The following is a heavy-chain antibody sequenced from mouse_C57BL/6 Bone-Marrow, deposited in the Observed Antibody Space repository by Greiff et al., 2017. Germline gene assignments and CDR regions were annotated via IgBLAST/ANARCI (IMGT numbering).Heavy chain of an antibody. CDR1: GYSITSDY. CDR3: AREGPHCYGSGWYCDV. D-gene: IGHD1-1*01. Sequence: EVQLQQSGPGLAKPSQTLSLTCSVTGYSITSDYWNWIRKFPGHKLEYMGYISYSGSTYYNPSLKSRISITRDTSKNQYYLQLNSVTTEDTATYYCAREGPHCYGSGWYCDVWGTGTTVTVSS. CDR2: ISYSGST. J-gene: IGHJ1*03. V-gene: IGHV3-8*01.